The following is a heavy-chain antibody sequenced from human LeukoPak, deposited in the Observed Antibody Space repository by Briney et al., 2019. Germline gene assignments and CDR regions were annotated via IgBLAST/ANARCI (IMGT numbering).Heavy chain of an antibody. Sequence: GGSLRLSCAASGFTFSSYWMHWVRQAPGKGLVWVSRINSDGSSTSYADSVKGRFTISRDNAKNSLYLQMNSLRAEDTAVYYCAREYSSSWFGEFDFWGQGTLVTVSS. D-gene: IGHD6-13*01. CDR1: GFTFSSYW. V-gene: IGHV3-74*01. J-gene: IGHJ4*02. CDR2: INSDGSST. CDR3: AREYSSSWFGEFDF.